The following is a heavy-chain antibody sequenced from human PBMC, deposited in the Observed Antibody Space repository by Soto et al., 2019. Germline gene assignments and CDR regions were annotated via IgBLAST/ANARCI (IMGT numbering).Heavy chain of an antibody. J-gene: IGHJ2*01. D-gene: IGHD7-27*01. CDR2: IKQDGSQK. V-gene: IGHV3-7*01. Sequence: EVQLVESGGGLVQPGGSLRLSCAASPFSFSTYWMTWVRQAPGEGREGVASIKQDGSQKDYVDSVKGRFTISRDNAKSSLYLQMNSLTVEDTAVYYCAAGEGWLFDLWGRGTLVTVSS. CDR1: PFSFSTYW. CDR3: AAGEGWLFDL.